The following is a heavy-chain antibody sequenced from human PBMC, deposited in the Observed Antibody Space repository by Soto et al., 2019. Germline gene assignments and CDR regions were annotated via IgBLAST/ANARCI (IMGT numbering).Heavy chain of an antibody. D-gene: IGHD3-22*01. CDR1: GGTFSTYT. V-gene: IGHV1-69*08. CDR3: AGDPDSHYNDSHASSYP. Sequence: QVQLVQSGAEVKKPGSSVKVSCKASGGTFSTYTITWVRQAPGQGLEWMGRIIPIIGIINYAQKFQGRVTITADKFTGTAYMKLTRLRSDYTAVYYCAGDPDSHYNDSHASSYPWGQGTLVTVSS. CDR2: IIPIIGII. J-gene: IGHJ5*02.